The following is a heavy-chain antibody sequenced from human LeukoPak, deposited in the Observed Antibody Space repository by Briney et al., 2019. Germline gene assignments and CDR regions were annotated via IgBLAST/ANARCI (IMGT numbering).Heavy chain of an antibody. D-gene: IGHD6-19*01. CDR2: IYHAGAT. V-gene: IGHV4-59*08. J-gene: IGHJ4*02. CDR3: AKYGKSGWSIDN. CDR1: GGSIGGDY. Sequence: PSETLSLTCTVSGGSIGGDYWTWIRQPPGKGLQYIGYIYHAGATNYNPSLKSRVPMSVDTSKNQFSLKLNSVTAADTAVYFCAKYGKSGWSIDNWGQGTLVTVSS.